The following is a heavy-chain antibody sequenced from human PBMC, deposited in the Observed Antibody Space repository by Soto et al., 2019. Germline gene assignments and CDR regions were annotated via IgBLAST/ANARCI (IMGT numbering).Heavy chain of an antibody. CDR2: ISGHNGNT. Sequence: QVQLVQSGAEVKKPGASVKVSCKASGYTFTNHGISWVRQAPGQVLEWLGWISGHNGNTKYAQRLQGRVTMTTDTSTSTAYMELRSLKSADTAVYYCARDLYPLADYFDYWGQGTLVTVSS. J-gene: IGHJ4*02. V-gene: IGHV1-18*01. CDR1: GYTFTNHG. CDR3: ARDLYPLADYFDY.